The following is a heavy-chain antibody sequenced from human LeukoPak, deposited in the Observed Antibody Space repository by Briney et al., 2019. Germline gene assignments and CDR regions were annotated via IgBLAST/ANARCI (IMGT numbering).Heavy chain of an antibody. Sequence: GGSLRLSCAASGFTFSTYWMSWVRQAPGKGLEWVANIKQDGSEKYYVDSVKGRFTISRDNAKNSLYLQMSNLRAEDTAVYFCARGGGLDVWGQGATVTVSS. CDR3: ARGGGLDV. V-gene: IGHV3-7*03. CDR1: GFTFSTYW. CDR2: IKQDGSEK. D-gene: IGHD3-16*01. J-gene: IGHJ6*02.